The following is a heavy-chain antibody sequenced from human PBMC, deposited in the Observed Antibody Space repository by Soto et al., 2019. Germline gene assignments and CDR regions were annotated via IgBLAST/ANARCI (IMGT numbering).Heavy chain of an antibody. V-gene: IGHV4-30-2*01. J-gene: IGHJ5*02. CDR3: ARSVFP. CDR1: GGFIISGGYS. Sequence: SETLSLTCAVSGGFIISGGYSWIWIRQPPGKGLEWIGYIYHSGSTYYNPSLKSRVTISVDRSKNQFSLKLSSVTAADTAVYYCARSVFPWGQGTLVTVSS. CDR2: IYHSGST.